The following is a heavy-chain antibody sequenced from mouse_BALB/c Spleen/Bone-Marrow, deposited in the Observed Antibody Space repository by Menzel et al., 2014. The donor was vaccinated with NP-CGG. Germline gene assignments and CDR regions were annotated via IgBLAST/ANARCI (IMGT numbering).Heavy chain of an antibody. CDR2: INPSNGGT. D-gene: IGHD2-13*01. CDR3: TREGDSPFAY. CDR1: GYTFTSYY. J-gene: IGHJ3*01. V-gene: IGHV1S81*02. Sequence: QVQLKHSGAELVKPGASVKLSCKASGYTFTSYYMYWVKQRPGQGLEWIGEINPSNGGTNFNEKFKSKATLTVDKSSSTAYMQLSSLTSEDSAVYYCTREGDSPFAYWCQGTLVTVSA.